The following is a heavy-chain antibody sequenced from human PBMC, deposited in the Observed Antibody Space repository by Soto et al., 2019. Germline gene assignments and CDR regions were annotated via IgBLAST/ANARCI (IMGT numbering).Heavy chain of an antibody. J-gene: IGHJ5*02. CDR2: IYFTGST. CDR1: GGAVSSGTYY. V-gene: IGHV4-61*01. CDR3: TRGPPRVQWFDP. Sequence: ETLSLTCTVSGGAVSSGTYYWSWIRQPPGKGLEWIGHIYFTGSTNYNPSLKSRVTMSLDTSRNQFSLKLSSVTATDTAVYYCTRGPPRVQWFDPWGLGTLVTVSS.